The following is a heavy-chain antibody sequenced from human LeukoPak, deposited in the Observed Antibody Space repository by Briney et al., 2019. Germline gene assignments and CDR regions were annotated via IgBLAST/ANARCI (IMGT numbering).Heavy chain of an antibody. CDR1: GFTFNNYA. CDR3: AKRADLEWLLYYGMDV. V-gene: IGHV3-23*01. CDR2: IRCIGDSK. Sequence: GGSLRLSCAASGFTFNNYAISWVRQAPGTGLEWGSAIRCIGDSKYYADSVKGRFTISREYSKTTLYLQTNSLRAEDTAVYYCAKRADLEWLLYYGMDVWGQGTTVTVSS. D-gene: IGHD3-3*01. J-gene: IGHJ6*02.